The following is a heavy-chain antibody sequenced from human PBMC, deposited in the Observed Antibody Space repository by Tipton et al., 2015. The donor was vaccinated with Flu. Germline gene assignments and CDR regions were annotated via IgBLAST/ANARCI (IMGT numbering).Heavy chain of an antibody. CDR2: T. CDR3: ARRVAGSGMAV. D-gene: IGHD3-10*01. V-gene: IGHV4-4*08. J-gene: IGHJ6*02. Sequence: TNYNPSLESRVTISIDTSKNQFSLRLSSVTAADTAVYYCARRVAGSGMAVWGQGTTVTVSS.